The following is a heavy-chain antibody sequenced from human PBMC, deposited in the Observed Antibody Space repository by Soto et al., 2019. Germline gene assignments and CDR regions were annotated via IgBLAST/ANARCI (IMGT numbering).Heavy chain of an antibody. Sequence: QAQLVQSGSEVKRPGASVKVSCRSFDNTFTYYGINWVRQAPGQGLEWLGWISGYNANTKEAQKFQDRVSMTADTSTRTAYLEVRSLTSDDTGVYFCAAPGGHHFGLDVWDQGTTVTVSS. CDR1: DNTFTYYG. D-gene: IGHD2-8*02. CDR3: AAPGGHHFGLDV. CDR2: ISGYNANT. J-gene: IGHJ6*02. V-gene: IGHV1-18*01.